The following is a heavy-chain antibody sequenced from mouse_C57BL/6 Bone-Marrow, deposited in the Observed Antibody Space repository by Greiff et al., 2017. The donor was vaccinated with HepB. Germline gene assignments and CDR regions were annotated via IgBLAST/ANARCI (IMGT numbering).Heavy chain of an antibody. Sequence: VQLQQSGAELVRPGSSVKLSCKASGYTFTSYWMHWVKQRPIQGLEWIGNIDPSDSETHYNQKFKDKATLTVDKSSSTAYMQLSSLTSEDSAVYYCAAFDYGYAMDYWGQGTSVTVSS. CDR3: AAFDYGYAMDY. CDR2: IDPSDSET. V-gene: IGHV1-52*01. J-gene: IGHJ4*01. CDR1: GYTFTSYW. D-gene: IGHD2-4*01.